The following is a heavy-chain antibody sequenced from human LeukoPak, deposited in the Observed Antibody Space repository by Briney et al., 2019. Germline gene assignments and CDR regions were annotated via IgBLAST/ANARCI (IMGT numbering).Heavy chain of an antibody. CDR3: AAPGEGTTSNYYYYYGMDV. CDR2: IYSGGST. CDR1: GFTVSSNY. Sequence: AGGSLRLSCAASGFTVSSNYMSWVRQAPGKGLEWVSVIYSGGSTYYADSVKGRFTISRDDSKNTLYLQMNSLRAEDTAVYYCAAPGEGTTSNYYYYYGMDVWGQGTTVTVSS. V-gene: IGHV3-66*01. J-gene: IGHJ6*02. D-gene: IGHD1-14*01.